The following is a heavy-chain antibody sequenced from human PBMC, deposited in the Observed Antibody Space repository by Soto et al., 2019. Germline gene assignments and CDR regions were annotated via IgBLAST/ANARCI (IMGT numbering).Heavy chain of an antibody. CDR2: IKTDGSEK. J-gene: IGHJ6*02. CDR3: ARPVRGSPEDV. D-gene: IGHD3-16*01. CDR1: GFTFSAYW. Sequence: EVQLVESGGGLVQPGGSLRLSCEASGFTFSAYWMGWVRQAPGTGLQWVATIKTDGSEKYYVDSVTGRFTISRCNDKNSLYLQLTALRAEETGVYYCARPVRGSPEDVWGQGTRVTVSS. V-gene: IGHV3-7*05.